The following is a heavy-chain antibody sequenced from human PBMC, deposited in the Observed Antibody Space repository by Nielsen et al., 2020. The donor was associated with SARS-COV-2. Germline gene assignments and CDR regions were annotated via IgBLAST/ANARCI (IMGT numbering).Heavy chain of an antibody. J-gene: IGHJ6*04. CDR2: INSSGSGT. V-gene: IGHV3-74*01. CDR1: GFTFTNYG. Sequence: GESLKISCAASGFTFTNYGIHWVRQAPGQGLVWISRINSSGSGTAYADSVKGRFAVSRDNAENTVVLQIHSLRVEDTAVYYCAGGVDFWSGTQKYYMDVWGKGTTVTVSS. D-gene: IGHD3-3*01. CDR3: AGGVDFWSGTQKYYMDV.